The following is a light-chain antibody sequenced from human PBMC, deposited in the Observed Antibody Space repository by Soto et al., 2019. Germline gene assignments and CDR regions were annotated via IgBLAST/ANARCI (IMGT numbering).Light chain of an antibody. CDR3: CSYGGSRAV. CDR2: EVS. V-gene: IGLV2-23*02. Sequence: QSALTQPASVSGSPGQSITISCTGTSSDVGSHNLVSWYQQHPGQAPTLMIYEVSKRPLGVSARFSASKSGNTASLTISGLHAEDEADYYCCSYGGSRAVFGGGTQLTVL. CDR1: SSDVGSHNL. J-gene: IGLJ7*01.